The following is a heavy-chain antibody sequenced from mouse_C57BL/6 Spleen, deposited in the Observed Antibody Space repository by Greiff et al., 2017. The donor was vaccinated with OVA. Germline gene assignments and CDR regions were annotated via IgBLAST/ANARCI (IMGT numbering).Heavy chain of an antibody. V-gene: IGHV1-55*01. J-gene: IGHJ4*01. CDR3: ARRPQFSRAMDY. CDR2: IYPGSGST. Sequence: QVQLQQPGAELVKPGASVKMSCKASGYTFTSYWITWVKQRPGQGLEWIGDIYPGSGSTNYNEKFKSKATLTVDTSSSTAYMQLSSLTSEDSAVYYCARRPQFSRAMDYWGQGTSVTVSS. CDR1: GYTFTSYW.